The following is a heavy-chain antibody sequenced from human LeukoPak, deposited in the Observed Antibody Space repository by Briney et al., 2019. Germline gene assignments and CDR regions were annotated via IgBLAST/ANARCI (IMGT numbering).Heavy chain of an antibody. V-gene: IGHV3-7*01. CDR1: GFTFSSYW. CDR2: IKQDGSEK. J-gene: IGHJ4*02. CDR3: ARGPDVLRFLEWLCAFDY. D-gene: IGHD3-3*01. Sequence: GGSLRLSCAASGFTFSSYWMSWVRQAPGKGLEWVANIKQDGSEKYYVDSVKGRFTISRDNAKNSLYLQMNSLRAEDTAVYYCARGPDVLRFLEWLCAFDYWGQGTLVPVSS.